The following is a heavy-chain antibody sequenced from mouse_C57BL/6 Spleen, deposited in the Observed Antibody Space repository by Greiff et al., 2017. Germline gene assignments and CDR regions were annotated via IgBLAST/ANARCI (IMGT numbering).Heavy chain of an antibody. CDR1: GFSLTSYG. CDR3: ARSDYDYDHAMDY. Sequence: VKLMESGPGLVQPSQSLSITCTVSGFSLTSYGVHWVRQSPGKGLEWLGVIWSGGSTDYNAAFISRLSISKDNSKSQVFVKMNSLQADDTAIYYCARSDYDYDHAMDYWGQGTSVTVSS. J-gene: IGHJ4*01. D-gene: IGHD2-4*01. V-gene: IGHV2-2*01. CDR2: IWSGGST.